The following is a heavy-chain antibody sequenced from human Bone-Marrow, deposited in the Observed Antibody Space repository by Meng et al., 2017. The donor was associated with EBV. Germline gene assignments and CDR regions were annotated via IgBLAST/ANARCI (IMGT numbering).Heavy chain of an antibody. V-gene: IGHV1-69*01. D-gene: IGHD3-10*01. J-gene: IGHJ4*02. CDR2: LIPMVGAP. CDR1: GGTFRGDA. Sequence: QVLQSGAQVKKSGSAVKVSGRTSGGTFRGDAVSWVRQAPGKGLEWMGGLIPMVGAPHYAQKFQGRVTIIADESTSTHSMELNSLRSEDTAMYYCASESGRGFTPDYWGQGTLVTVSS. CDR3: ASESGRGFTPDY.